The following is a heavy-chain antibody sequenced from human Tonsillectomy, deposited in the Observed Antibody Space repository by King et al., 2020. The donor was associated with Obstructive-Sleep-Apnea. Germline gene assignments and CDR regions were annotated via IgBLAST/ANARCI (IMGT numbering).Heavy chain of an antibody. CDR1: GFTFSAYG. CDR2: ISYDGSNK. D-gene: IGHD3-10*01. Sequence: VQLVESGGGVVQPGRSLRLSCAASGFTFSAYGMHWVRQAPGKGLEWVAVISYDGSNKYYADSVKGRFTISRQNSKNTLYLQMNSLKPEDTAVYYCAKDFAWFGELRVAFDIWGQGTMVTVSS. CDR3: AKDFAWFGELRVAFDI. V-gene: IGHV3-30*18. J-gene: IGHJ3*02.